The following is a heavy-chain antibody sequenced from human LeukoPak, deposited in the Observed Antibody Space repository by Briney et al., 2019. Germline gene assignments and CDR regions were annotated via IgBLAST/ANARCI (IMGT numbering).Heavy chain of an antibody. CDR2: INQDGSVK. D-gene: IGHD2-21*01. CDR1: GFAFSTYW. V-gene: IGHV3-7*01. Sequence: QPGGSLRLSCAASGFAFSTYWMDWVRQAPGKGLEWVGNINQDGSVKHYVDSVRGRFTLSRDNARNSVYLQMNALRVEDTAVYYCTRDFAFWGQGTLVTASS. CDR3: TRDFAF. J-gene: IGHJ4*02.